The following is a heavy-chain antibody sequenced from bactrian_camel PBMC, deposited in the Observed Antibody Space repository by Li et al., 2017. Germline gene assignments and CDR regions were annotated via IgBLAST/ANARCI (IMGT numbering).Heavy chain of an antibody. CDR3: VTGHYYYSS. J-gene: IGHJ6*01. V-gene: IGHV3S35*01. CDR1: GFAFSTTD. CDR2: TDTGGGTN. D-gene: IGHD3*01. Sequence: VQLVECGGGLVPIGGSLRLSCAASGFAFSTTDMSWVRQVPGKGLRWVSSTDTGGGTNYYVDSVKGRFTISRDNPKKTVYLQMLSLKSEDTALYYCVTGHYYYSSWGQGTQVTVS.